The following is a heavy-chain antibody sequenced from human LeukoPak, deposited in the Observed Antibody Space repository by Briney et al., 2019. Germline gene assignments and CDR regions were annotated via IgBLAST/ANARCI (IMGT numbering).Heavy chain of an antibody. V-gene: IGHV3-74*01. J-gene: IGHJ4*02. D-gene: IGHD2-15*01. Sequence: GGSLRLSCAASGLAFSAYEMHWVRQAPRKGLVWVSRISTDGYTTDYADFVQGRFTASRDNTKNTWSLEMNSLRAEDTAVYYCVVGGSPGYWGQGTLVTVSS. CDR2: ISTDGYTT. CDR3: VVGGSPGY. CDR1: GLAFSAYE.